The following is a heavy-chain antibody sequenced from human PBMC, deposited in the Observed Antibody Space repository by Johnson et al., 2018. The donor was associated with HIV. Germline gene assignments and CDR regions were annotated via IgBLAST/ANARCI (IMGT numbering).Heavy chain of an antibody. CDR1: GFTFVDYA. CDR3: AKDRDYYGSGSPADALDI. CDR2: IGWNSGSI. J-gene: IGHJ3*02. D-gene: IGHD3-10*01. Sequence: VQLVESGGGLVQPGRSLRLSCSASGFTFVDYAMHWVRQAPGKGLEWVSGIGWNSGSIGYADSVKGRFTISRVNAKNSLYLQMNRLRAEDTALYYCAKDRDYYGSGSPADALDIWGQGTMVTVSS. V-gene: IGHV3-9*01.